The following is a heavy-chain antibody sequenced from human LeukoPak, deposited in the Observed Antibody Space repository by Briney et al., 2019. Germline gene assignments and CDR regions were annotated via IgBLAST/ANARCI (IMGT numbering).Heavy chain of an antibody. D-gene: IGHD6-13*01. CDR1: GFTFSGPA. CDR3: TERIATAWDFQH. CDR2: IGSKENNYAT. V-gene: IGHV3-73*01. Sequence: QAGGSLRLSCAASGFTFSGPAMHWVRQPSGKGLEWIGQIGSKENNYATTYAASVKGRFTISRDDSKNTAYLQMNSLKTEDTAVYYCTERIATAWDFQHWGQGTLVTVSS. J-gene: IGHJ1*01.